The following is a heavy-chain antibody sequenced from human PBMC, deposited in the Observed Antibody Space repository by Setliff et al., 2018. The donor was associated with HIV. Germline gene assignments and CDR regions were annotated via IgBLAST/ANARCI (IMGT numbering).Heavy chain of an antibody. CDR3: ARMVRGLILRGYHYHADV. Sequence: PSETLSLTCAVYGGSFDNYFWTWIRQSPERGLEWIGEINHSEGTTSSPYLKSRLTISLDTSKNQISLKLTSVTAADTAVYYCARMVRGLILRGYHYHADVWGKGTTVTVSS. CDR1: GGSFDNYF. CDR2: INHSEGT. D-gene: IGHD3-10*01. V-gene: IGHV4-34*01. J-gene: IGHJ6*04.